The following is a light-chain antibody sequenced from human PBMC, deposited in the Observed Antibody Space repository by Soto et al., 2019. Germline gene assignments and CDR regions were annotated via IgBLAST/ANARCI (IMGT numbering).Light chain of an antibody. J-gene: IGKJ4*01. CDR2: GAS. Sequence: EVVMTQSPATLSVSPGERVTLSCTASQSVSGNLAWYQQKPGQAPRLLIHGASTRATDIPVRFSGSGSGTEFTLTITSLQSEDFAVYYCQQYHNWPPGLTFGGGTKVDIK. CDR1: QSVSGN. CDR3: QQYHNWPPGLT. V-gene: IGKV3-15*01.